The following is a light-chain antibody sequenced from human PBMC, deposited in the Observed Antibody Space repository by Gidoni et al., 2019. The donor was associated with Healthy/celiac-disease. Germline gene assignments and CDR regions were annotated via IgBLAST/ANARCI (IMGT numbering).Light chain of an antibody. J-gene: IGKJ1*01. CDR1: QSSSSY. V-gene: IGKV1-39*01. CDR2: AAS. Sequence: DIQMTQSPSSLSASVGDRVTITCRASQSSSSYLNWYQQKPGKAPKLLIYAASSLQSGVPSRFSGSGSVTDFTLTISSLQPEDFATYYCQQSYSTPWTFGQGTQVEIK. CDR3: QQSYSTPWT.